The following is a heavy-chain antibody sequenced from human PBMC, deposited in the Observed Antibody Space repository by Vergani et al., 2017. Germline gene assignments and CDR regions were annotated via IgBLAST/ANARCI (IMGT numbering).Heavy chain of an antibody. CDR1: GFTFDDYA. J-gene: IGHJ4*02. CDR3: ARGGLWSGYLDY. D-gene: IGHD3-3*01. Sequence: EVQLVESGGGLVQPGRSLRLSCAASGFTFDDYAMHWVRQAPGKGLEWVSGISWNSGSIGYADSVKGRFTISRDNAKNSLYLQMNSLRAEDTAVYYCARGGLWSGYLDYWGQGTLVTVSS. CDR2: ISWNSGSI. V-gene: IGHV3-9*01.